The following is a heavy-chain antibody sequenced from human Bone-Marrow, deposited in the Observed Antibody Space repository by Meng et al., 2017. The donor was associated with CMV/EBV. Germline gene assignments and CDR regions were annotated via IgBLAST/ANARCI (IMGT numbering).Heavy chain of an antibody. CDR2: ISYDGSNK. CDR1: GFTFSSYA. Sequence: GGSLRLSCAASGFTFSSYAMHWVRQAPGKGLEWVAVISYDGSNKYYADSVKGRFTISRDNSKNTLYLQMNSLRAEDTAVYYCARDIREGSGSYWSSCYYYYGMDVWGQGTTVTVSS. D-gene: IGHD3-10*01. J-gene: IGHJ6*02. CDR3: ARDIREGSGSYWSSCYYYYGMDV. V-gene: IGHV3-30-3*01.